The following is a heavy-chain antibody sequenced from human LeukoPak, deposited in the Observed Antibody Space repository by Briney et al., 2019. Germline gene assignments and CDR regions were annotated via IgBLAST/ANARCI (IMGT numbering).Heavy chain of an antibody. D-gene: IGHD5-12*01. Sequence: PSETLSLTCTVSGGSISSYYWSWIRQPPGKGLEWIGYLYNSGSTNYNPSLKSRVTISVHTSKNQFSLKLNSVTAADTAVYYCARRRRGYYGYEDAFDIWGQGTMVTVSS. J-gene: IGHJ3*02. CDR3: ARRRRGYYGYEDAFDI. CDR2: LYNSGST. V-gene: IGHV4-59*08. CDR1: GGSISSYY.